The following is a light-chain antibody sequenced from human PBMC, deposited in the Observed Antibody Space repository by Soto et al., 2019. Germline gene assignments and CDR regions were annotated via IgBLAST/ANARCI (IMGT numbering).Light chain of an antibody. CDR3: QQYYNWPPIT. J-gene: IGKJ2*01. CDR1: QSVSSN. V-gene: IGKV3-15*01. CDR2: GAS. Sequence: EIVMTQSPATVSVSPGERATLSCRASQSVSSNLAWYQQKPGQAPRLLIYGASTRATGIPARFSGSGSGTDFTLTFSRLQSEDFAVYYCQQYYNWPPITFGQGTKLEIK.